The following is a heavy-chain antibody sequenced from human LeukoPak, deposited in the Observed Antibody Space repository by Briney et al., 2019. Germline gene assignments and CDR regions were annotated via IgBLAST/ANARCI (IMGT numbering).Heavy chain of an antibody. CDR2: IYYSGNS. D-gene: IGHD2-2*01. CDR1: GASISSGGYF. CDR3: ARGVVPAAGGYNWFDP. Sequence: PSETLSLTCIVSGASISSGGYFWSWIRHQPGEGLGWIGYIYYSGNSYLNPSLESRLTMSVDTSKNQFSLKLSSVTAADTAVYFCARGVVPAAGGYNWFDPWGQGSLVIVSS. J-gene: IGHJ5*02. V-gene: IGHV4-31*03.